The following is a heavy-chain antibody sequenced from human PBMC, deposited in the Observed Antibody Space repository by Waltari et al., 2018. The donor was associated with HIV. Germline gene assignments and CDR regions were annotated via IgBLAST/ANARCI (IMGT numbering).Heavy chain of an antibody. V-gene: IGHV3-66*01. Sequence: VQLVESGGGSAQPGGSLRLSCSASGFTVLTNYLAWVRQVPGKGLEWVSHITHTGAKYYADSLKGRFTISRDISQNTIQLQTIGLRAEDTAVYFCTGDGMAVGGTLGDYWGQGTLVTVSS. D-gene: IGHD6-19*01. J-gene: IGHJ4*02. CDR3: TGDGMAVGGTLGDY. CDR2: ITHTGAK. CDR1: GFTVLTNY.